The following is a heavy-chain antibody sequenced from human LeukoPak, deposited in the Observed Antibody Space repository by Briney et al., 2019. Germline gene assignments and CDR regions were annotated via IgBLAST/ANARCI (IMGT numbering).Heavy chain of an antibody. D-gene: IGHD3-16*02. Sequence: PGGSLRLSCAASGFSFSTYTTNWVRQAPGKGLEWVSSISSSGSHTYFADSVKGRFTITRDNTKKSLYLQMNSLRAEDTAMYYCASRNSALSFDYWGQGTLVTVSS. V-gene: IGHV3-21*01. J-gene: IGHJ4*02. CDR1: GFSFSTYT. CDR3: ASRNSALSFDY. CDR2: ISSSGSHT.